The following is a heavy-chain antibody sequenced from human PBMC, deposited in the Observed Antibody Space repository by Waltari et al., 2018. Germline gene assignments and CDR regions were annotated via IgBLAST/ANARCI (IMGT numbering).Heavy chain of an antibody. V-gene: IGHV4-59*01. CDR1: GGPIRPFY. D-gene: IGHD4-17*01. J-gene: IGHJ3*01. CDR3: ARGLYGDYVVFEV. Sequence: QVQLQESGPGLVHPSETLSLTCTVSGGPIRPFYWSWIRQPPGKGLEWIGYIYYSGSTNYNPSLKSRVTISVDTSKNQFSLRLSSVTAADTAMYYCARGLYGDYVVFEVWGQGRMVTVS. CDR2: IYYSGST.